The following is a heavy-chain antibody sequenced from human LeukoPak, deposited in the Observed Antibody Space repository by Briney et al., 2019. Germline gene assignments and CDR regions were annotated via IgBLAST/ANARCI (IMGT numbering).Heavy chain of an antibody. J-gene: IGHJ4*02. CDR3: AKVRGYSGYGYFDY. D-gene: IGHD5-12*01. V-gene: IGHV3-23*01. CDR2: ISGSGDST. CDR1: GFTFSGYA. Sequence: GGSLRLSCAASGFTFSGYAMSWVRQAPGKGPEWVSVISGSGDSTYYADPVKGRFTISSDNSKNTLYLQMKSLRVEDTAVYYCAKVRGYSGYGYFDYWGQGTLVTVSS.